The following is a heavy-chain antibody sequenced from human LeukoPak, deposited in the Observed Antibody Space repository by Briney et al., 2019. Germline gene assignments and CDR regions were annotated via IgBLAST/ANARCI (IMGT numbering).Heavy chain of an antibody. CDR2: IYYSGST. CDR3: ARNSGSLPYYYYMDV. J-gene: IGHJ6*03. V-gene: IGHV4-30-4*08. D-gene: IGHD1-26*01. CDR1: GGSISSGGYY. Sequence: SQTLSLTCTVSGGSISSGGYYWSWIRQPPGKGLEWIGYIYYSGSTYYNPSLKSRVTISVDTSKNQFSLKLSSVTAADTAVYYCARNSGSLPYYYYMDVWGKGTTVTVSS.